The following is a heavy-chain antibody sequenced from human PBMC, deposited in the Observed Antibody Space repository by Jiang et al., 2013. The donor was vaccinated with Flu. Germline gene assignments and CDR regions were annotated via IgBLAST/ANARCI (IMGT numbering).Heavy chain of an antibody. CDR3: AREGVATSPLDY. CDR1: GDTFSSYV. V-gene: IGHV1-69*04. D-gene: IGHD4-23*01. Sequence: SGAEVKKPGSSVKVSCKASGDTFSSYVISWVRQAPGQGLEWMGRIIPLLGIANYAQKFQGRVTITADKSTTTAYMEVSSLRSDDTAVYYCAREGVATSPLDYVGPGNPGPPSP. CDR2: IIPLLGIA. J-gene: IGHJ4*02.